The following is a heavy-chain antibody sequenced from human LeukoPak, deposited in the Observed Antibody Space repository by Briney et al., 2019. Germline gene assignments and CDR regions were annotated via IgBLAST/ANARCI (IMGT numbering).Heavy chain of an antibody. CDR2: ISWNSGSI. J-gene: IGHJ4*02. D-gene: IGHD5-18*01. CDR1: GFTFDDYA. V-gene: IGHV3-9*01. Sequence: GGSLRLSCAASGFTFDDYAMHWVRHAPGKGLEWVSGISWNSGSIGYADSVKGRFTISRDNAKNSLYLQMNSLRAEDTALYYCAKGRDLTAMASYFDYWGQGTLVTVSS. CDR3: AKGRDLTAMASYFDY.